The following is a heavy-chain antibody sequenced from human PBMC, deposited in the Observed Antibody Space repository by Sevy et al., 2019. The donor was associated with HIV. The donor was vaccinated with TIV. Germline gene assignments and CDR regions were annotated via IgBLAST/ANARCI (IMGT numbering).Heavy chain of an antibody. J-gene: IGHJ5*02. CDR2: ISASGGYT. V-gene: IGHV3-23*01. Sequence: GGSLRLSCAASGFTFISYPMSWVRQAPGKGLEWVSSISASGGYTYYADSVKGRFTISRDNSRNTVDLEINSLRAEDTAIYYCAKEDISGCAWGQGTLVTISS. CDR3: AKEDISGCA. D-gene: IGHD6-19*01. CDR1: GFTFISYP.